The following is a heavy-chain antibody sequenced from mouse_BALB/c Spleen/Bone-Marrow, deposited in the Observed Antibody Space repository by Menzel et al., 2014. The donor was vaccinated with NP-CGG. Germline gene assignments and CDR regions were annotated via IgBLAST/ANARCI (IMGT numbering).Heavy chain of an antibody. J-gene: IGHJ3*01. V-gene: IGHV1S34*01. CDR2: ISCYNGAT. D-gene: IGHD2-1*01. Sequence: LVKTGASVKISCKASGYSFTGYYMHWVKQSHGKSLEWIGYISCYNGATSYNQKFKGKATFTVDTSSSTAYMQFNSLTSEDSAVYYCVEGVYGNSFAYRGQGTLVTVSA. CDR3: VEGVYGNSFAY. CDR1: GYSFTGYY.